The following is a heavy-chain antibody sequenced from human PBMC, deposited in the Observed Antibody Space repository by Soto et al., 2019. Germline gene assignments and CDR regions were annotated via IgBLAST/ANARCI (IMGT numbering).Heavy chain of an antibody. V-gene: IGHV3-30*09. J-gene: IGHJ4*02. D-gene: IGHD3-22*01. Sequence: QIQLVESGGGVVQPGGSLRLSCLASGFIFRSYAMHWVRQAPGKGLEWVAVITYDGANGYYADSVRGRFAISRDNSKSTLFLQMNSLRPEDTAVYYCAKEILSGYPIDYWGQGTLVTVSS. CDR2: ITYDGANG. CDR1: GFIFRSYA. CDR3: AKEILSGYPIDY.